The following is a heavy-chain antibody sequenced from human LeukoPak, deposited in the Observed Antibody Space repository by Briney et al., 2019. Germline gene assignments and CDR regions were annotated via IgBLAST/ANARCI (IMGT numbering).Heavy chain of an antibody. CDR1: GYTFTGYY. CDR3: ASVHLNEYYVFDI. CDR2: INPNSGGT. Sequence: ASVKVSCKASGYTFTGYYMHWVRQAPGQGLEWMGWINPNSGGTNYAQKFQGRVTMTRDTSISTAYMELSRLRSDDTAVYYCASVHLNEYYVFDIWGQGTMVTVSS. J-gene: IGHJ3*02. D-gene: IGHD6-6*01. V-gene: IGHV1-2*02.